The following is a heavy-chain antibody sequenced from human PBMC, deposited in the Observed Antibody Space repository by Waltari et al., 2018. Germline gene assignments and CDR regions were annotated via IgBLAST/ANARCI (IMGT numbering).Heavy chain of an antibody. CDR3: ARDIKKNDFWSGYYSYYYYGMDV. Sequence: QVQLVQSGAEVKKPGSSVKVSCKASGGTFSSYAISWVRQAPGQGLEWMGGIIPIFGTANYAQKFQGRVTITADESTSTAYMELSSLRSEDTAVYYCARDIKKNDFWSGYYSYYYYGMDVWGQGTTVTVSS. D-gene: IGHD3-3*01. CDR2: IIPIFGTA. CDR1: GGTFSSYA. V-gene: IGHV1-69*13. J-gene: IGHJ6*02.